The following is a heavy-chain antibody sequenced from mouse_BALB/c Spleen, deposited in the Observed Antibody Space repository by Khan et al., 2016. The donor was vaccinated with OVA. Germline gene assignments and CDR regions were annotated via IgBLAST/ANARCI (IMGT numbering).Heavy chain of an antibody. Sequence: QVQLKESGAELARPGASVRMSCKASGYTFTSNTMHWIKQRPGQGLEWIGYINPRSGYTTYNQNFKDKATLTADKSSSTAYMRLSSLTSEDSAVYYCARRTTGYTMDSWGQGTSVTVSS. CDR1: GYTFTSNT. CDR3: ARRTTGYTMDS. D-gene: IGHD2-14*01. CDR2: INPRSGYT. V-gene: IGHV1-4*01. J-gene: IGHJ4*01.